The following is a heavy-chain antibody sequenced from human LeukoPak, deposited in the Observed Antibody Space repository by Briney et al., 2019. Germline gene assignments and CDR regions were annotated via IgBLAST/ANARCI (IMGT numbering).Heavy chain of an antibody. CDR3: ARGGGYCSGGSCPYYFDY. CDR2: MNPNSGNT. V-gene: IGHV1-8*01. CDR1: GYTFTSYD. J-gene: IGHJ4*02. Sequence: ASVKVSCKASGYTFTSYDINWVRQATGQGLEWMGWMNPNSGNTGYAQKFQGRVTMTRINSISTAYMELSSLRSEDTAVYYCARGGGYCSGGSCPYYFDYWGQGTLVTVSS. D-gene: IGHD2-15*01.